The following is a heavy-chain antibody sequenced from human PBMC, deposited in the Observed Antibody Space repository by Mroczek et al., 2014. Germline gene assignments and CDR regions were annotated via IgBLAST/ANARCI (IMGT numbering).Heavy chain of an antibody. V-gene: IGHV4-34*01. CDR3: ARGRIIVVVVSDYYYGMDV. D-gene: IGHD2-15*01. Sequence: QVQLQQWGAGLLKPSETLSLTCAVYGGSFSGYYWSWIRQPPGKGLEWIGEINHSGSTNYNPSLKSRVTISVDTSKNQFSLKLSSVTAADTAVYYCARGRIIVVVVSDYYYGMDVWGQGTTVTVSS. CDR1: GGSFSGYY. J-gene: IGHJ6*02. CDR2: INHSGST.